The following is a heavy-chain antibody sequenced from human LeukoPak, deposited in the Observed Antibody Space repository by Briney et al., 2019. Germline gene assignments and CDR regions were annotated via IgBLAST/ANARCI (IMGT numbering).Heavy chain of an antibody. CDR1: GYTFTDYY. D-gene: IGHD3-10*01. CDR2: ITPDSGVT. V-gene: IGHV1-2*02. J-gene: IGHJ5*02. CDR3: AREKGVRGPRGNWFDP. Sequence: ASVKVSCKASGYTFTDYYLHWVRQAPGQGLEWMGWITPDSGVTKYAEKFQGRVTLTRDTNISTTYMELSRLRSDDTAFYYCAREKGVRGPRGNWFDPWGQGTLVTVSS.